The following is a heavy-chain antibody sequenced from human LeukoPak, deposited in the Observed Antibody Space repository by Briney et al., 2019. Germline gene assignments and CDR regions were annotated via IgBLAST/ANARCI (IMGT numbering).Heavy chain of an antibody. J-gene: IGHJ6*03. CDR3: GRSGRRGGYYYYYYYMDV. CDR1: GGSFSGYY. D-gene: IGHD2-15*01. V-gene: IGHV4-34*01. CDR2: INHSGST. Sequence: SETLSLTCAVYGGSFSGYYWSWIRQPPGKGLEWIGEINHSGSTNYNPSLTSRVTISVDTSKNQFSLKLSSVTAADTAVYYCGRSGRRGGYYYYYYYMDVWGKGTTVTVSS.